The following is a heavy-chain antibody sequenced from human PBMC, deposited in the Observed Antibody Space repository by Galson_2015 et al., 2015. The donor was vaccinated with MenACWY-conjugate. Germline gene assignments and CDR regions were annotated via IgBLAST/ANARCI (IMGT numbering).Heavy chain of an antibody. V-gene: IGHV3-7*03. CDR3: ARPIVNWNFDH. J-gene: IGHJ4*02. D-gene: IGHD1-1*01. CDR2: IKKDGREK. Sequence: SLRLSCATPGFTFSNSWMSWVRQAPGKGLEWVANIKKDGREKYYVDSAKGRFTISRDNAKSSLFLQMNSLRAEDTAVYYCARPIVNWNFDHWGQGALITVSS. CDR1: GFTFSNSW.